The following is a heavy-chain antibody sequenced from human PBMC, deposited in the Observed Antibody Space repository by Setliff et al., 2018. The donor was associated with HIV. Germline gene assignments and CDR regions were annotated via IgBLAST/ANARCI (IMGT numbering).Heavy chain of an antibody. D-gene: IGHD2-2*01. CDR3: ARSPVRDCSSTTCSMFFDY. J-gene: IGHJ4*02. CDR2: INYSGST. V-gene: IGHV4-59*01. Sequence: PSETLSLTCTISGDSISTYYWNWIRQPPGKGLEWIGYINYSGSTNYNPSLKSRVTISLDTSKNQFSLNLRSVTAAETAVYYCARSPVRDCSSTTCSMFFDYWGQGTLVTVSS. CDR1: GDSISTYY.